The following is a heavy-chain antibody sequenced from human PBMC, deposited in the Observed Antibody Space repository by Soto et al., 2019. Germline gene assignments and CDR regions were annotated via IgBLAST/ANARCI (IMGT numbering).Heavy chain of an antibody. J-gene: IGHJ6*02. CDR2: IIPIFDTT. D-gene: IGHD6-13*01. CDR3: AGDEAAAATSGMDV. CDR1: GGTFSTYG. Sequence: QVQLVQSGAEVKKPGYSVKVSCKASGGTFSTYGINLVRQSPGQGLEWMGGIIPIFDTTTYAQKFQGKFTITEDESTSTVDMELSVLRSEDTAVYYCAGDEAAAATSGMDVWGQGATVTVSS. V-gene: IGHV1-69*01.